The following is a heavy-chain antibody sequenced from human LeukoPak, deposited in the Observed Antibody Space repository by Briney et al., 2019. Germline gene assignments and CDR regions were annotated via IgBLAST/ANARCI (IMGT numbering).Heavy chain of an antibody. J-gene: IGHJ3*02. Sequence: SETLSLTCTVSGGSISSYYWSWIRQPPGKGLEWIGYIYYSGSTNYNPSLKSRVTISIGTSKNQFSLKLNSVTAADTAVYYCARLTGDPDAFDIWGQGTMVTVSS. CDR2: IYYSGST. CDR3: ARLTGDPDAFDI. CDR1: GGSISSYY. D-gene: IGHD7-27*01. V-gene: IGHV4-59*08.